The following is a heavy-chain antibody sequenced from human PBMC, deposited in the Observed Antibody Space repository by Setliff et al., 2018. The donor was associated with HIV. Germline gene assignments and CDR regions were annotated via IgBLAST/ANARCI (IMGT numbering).Heavy chain of an antibody. CDR1: GYRFTNYG. J-gene: IGHJ4*02. Sequence: ASVKVSCKASGYRFTNYGLSWVRQAPGQGLEWMGWISPHSGDTKYAQKLQGRITMTTDTSTGTSYMELKSLRSDDTAVYYCARGDGMGPVVVTAMFDHWGQGVLVTVSS. CDR3: ARGDGMGPVVVTAMFDH. CDR2: ISPHSGDT. V-gene: IGHV1-18*01. D-gene: IGHD2-21*02.